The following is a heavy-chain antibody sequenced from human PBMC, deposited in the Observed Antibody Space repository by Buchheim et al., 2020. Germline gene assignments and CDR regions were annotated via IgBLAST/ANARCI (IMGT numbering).Heavy chain of an antibody. CDR2: IKTNTGNP. CDR1: GYTFTSYA. J-gene: IGHJ1*01. CDR3: ARGPSTFGYSSGWYAEYFQH. D-gene: IGHD6-19*01. Sequence: QVQLVQSGSELKKPGASVKVSCKAFGYTFTSYAMNWVRQAPGQGLEWMGWIKTNTGNPTDAQGFTGRVGFSLDTPGSPAFPQISSLKAEDTAVYYCARGPSTFGYSSGWYAEYFQHWGQGTL. V-gene: IGHV7-4-1*02.